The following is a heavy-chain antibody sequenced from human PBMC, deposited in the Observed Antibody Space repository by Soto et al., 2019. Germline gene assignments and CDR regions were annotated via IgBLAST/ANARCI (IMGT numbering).Heavy chain of an antibody. CDR1: GYSFTSYW. D-gene: IGHD3-22*01. CDR2: IYPGDSTT. Sequence: EAQLVQSGAEVKKPGESLKISCKGSGYSFTSYWLRWVRQMPGKGLEWMGIIYPGDSTTRYSPSFQGQVTISADKSNSTAYREWSSLKASDTAMYYCARQGDYYVRSGDRSIMDVWGQGTTVTVS. J-gene: IGHJ6*02. V-gene: IGHV5-51*01. CDR3: ARQGDYYVRSGDRSIMDV.